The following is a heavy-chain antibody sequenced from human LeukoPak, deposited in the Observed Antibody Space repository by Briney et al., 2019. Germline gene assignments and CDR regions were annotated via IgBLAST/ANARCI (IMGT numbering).Heavy chain of an antibody. CDR3: AKGWVAYDMLTGDY. V-gene: IGHV1-2*02. J-gene: IGHJ4*02. CDR1: GYTFIDYY. Sequence: GASVRVSCKASGYTFIDYYMHWVRQAPGQGLEWMGWINPKSGDTNYAQKFQGRVTMTRDTSISTAYMELSRLRSDDTAVYYRAKGWVAYDMLTGDYWGQGTMVTVSS. CDR2: INPKSGDT. D-gene: IGHD3-9*01.